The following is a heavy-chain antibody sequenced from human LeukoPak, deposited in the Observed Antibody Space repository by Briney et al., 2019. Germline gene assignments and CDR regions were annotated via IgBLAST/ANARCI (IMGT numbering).Heavy chain of an antibody. J-gene: IGHJ4*02. V-gene: IGHV3-9*01. D-gene: IGHD4-17*01. Sequence: ALGPSFGAPGFTFEDFAMDWVRQASGKGLEWVSGISWNSGSIGYADSVKGRFTISRDNAKNSLYLQMNSLRAEDTALYYCATGESFDYWGQGTLVTVSS. CDR3: ATGESFDY. CDR2: ISWNSGSI. CDR1: GFTFEDFA.